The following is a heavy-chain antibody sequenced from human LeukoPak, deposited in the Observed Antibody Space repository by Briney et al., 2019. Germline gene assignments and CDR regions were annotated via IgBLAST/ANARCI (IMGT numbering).Heavy chain of an antibody. CDR2: IYTSGST. CDR1: GASISSYY. CDR3: TRDNGGDWYAFDI. Sequence: SETLSLTCSVSGASISSYYWSWIRQPAGKGLEWIGRIYTSGSTNYNPSLKSRVTMSVDTSKNQFSLKLTSVNAADTALYYCTRDNGGDWYAFDIWGQGTVVTVSS. J-gene: IGHJ3*02. D-gene: IGHD2-21*02. V-gene: IGHV4-4*07.